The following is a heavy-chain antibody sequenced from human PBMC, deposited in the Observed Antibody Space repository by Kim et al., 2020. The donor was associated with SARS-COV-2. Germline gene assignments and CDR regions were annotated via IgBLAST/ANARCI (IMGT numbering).Heavy chain of an antibody. V-gene: IGHV3-48*03. Sequence: GGSLRLSCAASGFTFSRFEMNWVRQAPGRGLEWVSYISNTGRNMFYADSVKGRFTISRDNAKNSLHLQMNSLRAEDTAVYYCARDLSEARFWYFDLWGRGTLVTVSS. CDR1: GFTFSRFE. J-gene: IGHJ2*01. CDR2: ISNTGRNM. CDR3: ARDLSEARFWYFDL.